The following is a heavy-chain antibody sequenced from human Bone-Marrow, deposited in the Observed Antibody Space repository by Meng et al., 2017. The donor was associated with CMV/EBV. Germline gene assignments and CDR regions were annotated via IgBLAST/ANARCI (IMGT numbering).Heavy chain of an antibody. CDR3: TSLGIAAAGTGVDY. J-gene: IGHJ4*02. V-gene: IGHV3-73*01. Sequence: GGFLRPSRAAFGLTFSGAAMHWVRQASGKGLEWVGRIRSKANRYATAYAASVKGRFTISRDDSNNTAYLRMNSLKTEDTAVYYCTSLGIAAAGTGVDYWGQGTLVTVSS. CDR1: GLTFSGAA. CDR2: IRSKANRYAT. D-gene: IGHD6-13*01.